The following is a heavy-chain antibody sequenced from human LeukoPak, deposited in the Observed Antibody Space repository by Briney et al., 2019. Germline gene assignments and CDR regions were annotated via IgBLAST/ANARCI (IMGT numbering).Heavy chain of an antibody. Sequence: GGSLRLSCAASGFTFSSYAMSWVRQAPGKGLEWVAVISYDGSNKYYADSVKGRFTISRDNSKNTLYVQMNSLRAADTAVYYCAKGPRYYGSGSYYLDYWGQGTLVTVSS. CDR2: ISYDGSNK. D-gene: IGHD3-10*01. V-gene: IGHV3-30-3*01. CDR3: AKGPRYYGSGSYYLDY. J-gene: IGHJ4*02. CDR1: GFTFSSYA.